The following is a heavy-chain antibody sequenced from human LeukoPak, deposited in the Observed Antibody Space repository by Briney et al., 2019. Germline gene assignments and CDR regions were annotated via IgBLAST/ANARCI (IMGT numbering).Heavy chain of an antibody. J-gene: IGHJ4*02. CDR3: VGQWLVLPGGFDY. Sequence: PGGSLRLSCAASGFTFSNDWMSWVRQAPGKGLEWVGRIKSKTDGGTTDYAPHVKGRFTISRDDSKNTLYLQMHSLKTEDTAVYYCVGQWLVLPGGFDYWGQGTLVTVSS. V-gene: IGHV3-15*01. CDR1: GFTFSNDW. CDR2: IKSKTDGGTT. D-gene: IGHD6-19*01.